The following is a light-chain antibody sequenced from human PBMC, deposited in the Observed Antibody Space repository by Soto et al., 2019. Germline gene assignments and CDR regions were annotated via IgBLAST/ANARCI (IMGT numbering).Light chain of an antibody. CDR3: CSLTTSHTYV. V-gene: IGLV2-8*01. Sequence: QSALTQPPSASGSPGQSVTISCTGASSDVGGYDSVSWYQQHPGKAPKLMIYEVNKRPSGVPDRFSGSKSGNTASLTVSGLQADDEADYYCCSLTTSHTYVFGSGTKLTVL. CDR2: EVN. J-gene: IGLJ1*01. CDR1: SSDVGGYDS.